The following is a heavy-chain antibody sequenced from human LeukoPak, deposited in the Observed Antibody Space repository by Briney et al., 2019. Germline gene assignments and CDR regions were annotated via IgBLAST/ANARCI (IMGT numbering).Heavy chain of an antibody. CDR3: ARPAERQLRYYFHY. J-gene: IGHJ4*02. Sequence: GASVKVSCKATGYTFSNYGISWVRQAPGQGLEWMGWISAYNGDTNYAQELQGRVTMTTDTSTSTAYMELRSLRSDDTAVYYCARPAERQLRYYFHYWGQGTLVTVSS. V-gene: IGHV1-18*01. CDR2: ISAYNGDT. D-gene: IGHD6-13*01. CDR1: GYTFSNYG.